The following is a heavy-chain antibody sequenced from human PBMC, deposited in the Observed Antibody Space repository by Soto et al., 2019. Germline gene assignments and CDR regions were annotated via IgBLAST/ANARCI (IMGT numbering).Heavy chain of an antibody. J-gene: IGHJ6*02. Sequence: SVKVSCKASGGTFSSYAISWVRQAPGQGLEWMGGIIAIFGTANYAQKFQGRVTITADKSTSTAYMELRSLRSDDTAVYYWAVKNHLSQSGSGSSTSCCDYYGMDVWGQGTTVTVSS. CDR1: GGTFSSYA. CDR2: IIAIFGTA. D-gene: IGHD2-2*01. V-gene: IGHV1-69*06. CDR3: AVKNHLSQSGSGSSTSCCDYYGMDV.